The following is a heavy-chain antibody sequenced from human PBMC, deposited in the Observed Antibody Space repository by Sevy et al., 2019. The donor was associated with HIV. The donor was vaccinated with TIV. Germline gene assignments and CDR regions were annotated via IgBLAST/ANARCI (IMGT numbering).Heavy chain of an antibody. CDR2: FDPEDGET. CDR1: GYTLTKLS. J-gene: IGHJ4*02. V-gene: IGHV1-24*01. CDR3: ATTKDYYESSGSPFDH. Sequence: ASVKVSCKVSGYTLTKLSMHWVRQAPGKGLEWMGSFDPEDGETFYEQKFQGRITMTEDTSTDKAYMELGSLRSEDTAVYYCATTKDYYESSGSPFDHWGQGTLVTVSS. D-gene: IGHD3-22*01.